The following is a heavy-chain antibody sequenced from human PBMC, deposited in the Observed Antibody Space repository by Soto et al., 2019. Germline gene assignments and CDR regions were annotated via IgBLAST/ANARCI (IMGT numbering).Heavy chain of an antibody. D-gene: IGHD6-19*01. CDR2: IYYSGST. V-gene: IGHV4-30-4*01. CDR3: ARGPSSGWDHYGMDV. CDR1: GGSISSGDYY. J-gene: IGHJ6*02. Sequence: QVQLQESGPGLVKPSQTLSLTCTVSGGSISSGDYYWSWIRQPPGKGLEWIGYIYYSGSTYYNPSLKSRVTISVDTSKNQFSLKLSSVTAADTAVYYCARGPSSGWDHYGMDVWGQGTTVTVSS.